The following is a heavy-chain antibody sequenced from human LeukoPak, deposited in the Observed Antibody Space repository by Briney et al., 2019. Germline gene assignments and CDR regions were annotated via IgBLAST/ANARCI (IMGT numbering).Heavy chain of an antibody. J-gene: IGHJ4*02. D-gene: IGHD3-10*01. CDR2: TSSDLNVK. Sequence: GGSLRLSCAASGFTFRNYVIHWVRQAPGKGLEWVAVTSSDLNVKLYADSVKGRFTISRDNSRSTLYLQMSSLRPEDTAIYYCAREGYYGSGSPPSLYFDYWGQGTLVTVSS. CDR1: GFTFRNYV. V-gene: IGHV3-30-3*01. CDR3: AREGYYGSGSPPSLYFDY.